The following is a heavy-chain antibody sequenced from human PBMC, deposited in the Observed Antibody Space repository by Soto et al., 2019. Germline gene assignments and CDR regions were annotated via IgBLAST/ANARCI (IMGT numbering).Heavy chain of an antibody. CDR2: IYPGDSDA. CDR3: ARSQFDYVWGSSGYFDS. V-gene: IGHV5-51*01. CDR1: GYSFSTHW. Sequence: GESLKISCKGSGYSFSTHWVGWVRQMPGKGLEWMGIIYPGDSDARYSPSFKGQVTISVDESTTTAFLQWSSLKASDTAMYFCARSQFDYVWGSSGYFDSWGQGTLVTVSS. J-gene: IGHJ4*02. D-gene: IGHD3-16*01.